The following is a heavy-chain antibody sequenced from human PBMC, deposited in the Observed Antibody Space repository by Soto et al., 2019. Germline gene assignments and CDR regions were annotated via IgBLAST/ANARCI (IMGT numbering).Heavy chain of an antibody. D-gene: IGHD3-10*01. CDR3: ARGRYYYGSGSYNWFDP. CDR2: INHSGST. V-gene: IGHV4-34*01. J-gene: IGHJ5*02. Sequence: QVQLQQWGAGLLKPSETLSLTCAVYGGSFSGYYWSWIRQPPGKGLEWMGEINHSGSTNYNPSLKSRVTISVDTSKNQQSLKLSSVTAADTAVYYCARGRYYYGSGSYNWFDPWGQGTLVTVSS. CDR1: GGSFSGYY.